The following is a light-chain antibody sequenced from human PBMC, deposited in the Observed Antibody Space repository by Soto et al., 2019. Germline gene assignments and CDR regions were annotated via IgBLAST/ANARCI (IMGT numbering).Light chain of an antibody. J-gene: IGLJ2*01. Sequence: QSALTQPRSVSGSPGQSVTISCTGTSSDVGGYNYVSWYQQHPGKAPKLMIYEVSKRPSGVPDRFFGSKSGNTASLTISGLQAEDEADYSCCSYAGSYTLVVFGGGTKVTVL. CDR2: EVS. CDR3: CSYAGSYTLVV. CDR1: SSDVGGYNY. V-gene: IGLV2-11*01.